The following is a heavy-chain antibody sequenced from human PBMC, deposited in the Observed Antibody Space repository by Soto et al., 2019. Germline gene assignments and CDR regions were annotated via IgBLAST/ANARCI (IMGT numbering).Heavy chain of an antibody. CDR2: ISGSGGNT. CDR1: GFTFSSYA. CDR3: AKDGIAAPGYYFDY. D-gene: IGHD6-13*01. Sequence: GGSLRLSCAASGFTFSSYAMSWVRQAPGKGLEWVSAISGSGGNTYYADSVKGRFTISRDNSKNTLYLQMNSLRAEDTAVYYCAKDGIAAPGYYFDYWGQGTLVTVSS. J-gene: IGHJ4*02. V-gene: IGHV3-23*01.